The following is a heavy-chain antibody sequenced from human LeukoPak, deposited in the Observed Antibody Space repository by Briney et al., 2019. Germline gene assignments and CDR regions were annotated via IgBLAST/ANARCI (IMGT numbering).Heavy chain of an antibody. CDR1: TFTFSNYT. V-gene: IGHV3-30*04. D-gene: IGHD3-16*01. Sequence: GGSLRLSSAATTFTFSNYTIHWGPPAPGNGLEWVTFISNDGRRQPYTDSVKGPFTISRDNTKNTLNLKINSLRANDTSMYYCVKVRTGTYALGYWGQGTLVTVSS. CDR3: VKVRTGTYALGY. J-gene: IGHJ4*02. CDR2: ISNDGRRQ.